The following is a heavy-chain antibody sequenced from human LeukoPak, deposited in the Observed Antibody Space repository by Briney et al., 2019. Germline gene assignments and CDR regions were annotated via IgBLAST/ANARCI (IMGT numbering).Heavy chain of an antibody. CDR3: AKHPYYDILTGYSFHY. Sequence: PGGSLRLSCAASGFTFNTYAMSWVRQAPGKGLEWVSGISASGGTTYNADSVKGRFTISRDNSKNTLYLQVNSLRGDDTAVYYCAKHPYYDILTGYSFHYWGQGTLVTVSS. CDR1: GFTFNTYA. D-gene: IGHD3-9*01. CDR2: ISASGGTT. V-gene: IGHV3-23*01. J-gene: IGHJ4*02.